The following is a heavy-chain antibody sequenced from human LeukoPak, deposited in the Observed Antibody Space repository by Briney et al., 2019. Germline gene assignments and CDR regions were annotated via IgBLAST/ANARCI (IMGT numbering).Heavy chain of an antibody. D-gene: IGHD7-27*01. CDR3: ARDLMRIDWGKFSVFDY. J-gene: IGHJ4*02. CDR1: GDSVSSNSAA. V-gene: IGHV6-1*01. Sequence: SQTLSLTCAISGDSVSSNSAAWNWIRQSPSRGLEWLGRTYYRSKWYNDYAVSVKSRITINPDTSKNQFSLQLNSVTPEDTAVYYCARDLMRIDWGKFSVFDYWGQGTLVTVSS. CDR2: TYYRSKWYN.